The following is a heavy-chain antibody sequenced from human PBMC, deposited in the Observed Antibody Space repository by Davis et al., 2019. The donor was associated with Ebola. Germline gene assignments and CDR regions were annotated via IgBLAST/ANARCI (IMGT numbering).Heavy chain of an antibody. CDR2: IKSKTDGGTT. Sequence: GGSLKISCAASGFASGFTFSNAWMRWVRQAPGKGLEWVGRIKSKTDGGTTDYAAPVKGRFTISRDDSKNSVYLQMNSLKSEDTAVYYCATSAYHYDSSGWGQGTLVTVSS. CDR1: GFTFSNAW. V-gene: IGHV3-15*01. CDR3: ATSAYHYDSSG. J-gene: IGHJ4*02. D-gene: IGHD3-22*01.